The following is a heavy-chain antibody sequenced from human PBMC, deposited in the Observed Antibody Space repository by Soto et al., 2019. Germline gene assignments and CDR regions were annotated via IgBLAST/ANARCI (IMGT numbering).Heavy chain of an antibody. V-gene: IGHV5-10-1*01. CDR2: IDPSDSYT. Sequence: PGESLKISCKGSGYSFTSYWISWVRQMPGKGLEWMGRIDPSDSYTNYSPSFQGHVTISADKSISTAYLQWSSLKASDTAMYYCARLPTYYDFWSGYRRYDYYGMDVWGQGTTVTVSS. J-gene: IGHJ6*02. CDR3: ARLPTYYDFWSGYRRYDYYGMDV. D-gene: IGHD3-3*01. CDR1: GYSFTSYW.